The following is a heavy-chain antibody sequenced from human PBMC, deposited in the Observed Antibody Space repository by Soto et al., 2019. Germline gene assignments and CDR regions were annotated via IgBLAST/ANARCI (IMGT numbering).Heavy chain of an antibody. J-gene: IGHJ4*02. D-gene: IGHD3-10*01. Sequence: EASVKVSCKASAGTFSNYGITWVRQAPGQGLEWMGGIIPIFGPTNYAQKFQGRVTITADESTSTAYMELSSLRSDDTAVYYCAGDFYGSGSYYRGRFDYWGQGTQVTVSS. V-gene: IGHV1-69*13. CDR1: AGTFSNYG. CDR3: AGDFYGSGSYYRGRFDY. CDR2: IIPIFGPT.